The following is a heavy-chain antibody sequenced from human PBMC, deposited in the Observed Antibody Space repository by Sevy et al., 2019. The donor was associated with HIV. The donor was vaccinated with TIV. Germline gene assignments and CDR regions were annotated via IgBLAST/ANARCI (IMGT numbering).Heavy chain of an antibody. J-gene: IGHJ4*02. V-gene: IGHV3-33*06. D-gene: IGHD3-16*01. Sequence: GGSLRLSCAASGFTFSSYGMHWVRQAPGKGLEWVAVIWYDGSNKYYADSVKGRFTISRDNSKNTLYLQMNSLRAEDTAVYYCAKDWGTTAISDYRGQGTLVTVSS. CDR1: GFTFSSYG. CDR2: IWYDGSNK. CDR3: AKDWGTTAISDY.